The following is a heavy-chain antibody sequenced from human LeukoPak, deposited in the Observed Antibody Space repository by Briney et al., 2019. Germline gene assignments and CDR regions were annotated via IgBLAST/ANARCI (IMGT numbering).Heavy chain of an antibody. CDR3: ERLQLRVAARHRPAPTWVIDY. J-gene: IGHJ4*02. Sequence: SQTLSLTCTVSGGSISSDDYYWSRIRQPPGKGLEWIGEINHSGSTNYNPSLKSRVTISVDTSKNQFSLKLSSVTAADTAVYYCERLQLRVAARHRPAPTWVIDYWGQGTLVTVSS. D-gene: IGHD6-13*01. CDR1: GGSISSDDYY. CDR2: INHSGST. V-gene: IGHV4-30-4*08.